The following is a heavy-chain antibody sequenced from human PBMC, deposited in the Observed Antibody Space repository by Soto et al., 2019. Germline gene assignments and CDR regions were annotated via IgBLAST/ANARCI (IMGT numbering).Heavy chain of an antibody. J-gene: IGHJ4*02. D-gene: IGHD1-26*01. CDR1: VFTLSSYA. CDR3: AKDAIPWAWELLGTTFDY. V-gene: IGHV3-23*01. Sequence: GALRRSCAASVFTLSSYAMSWVRQAPGKGLEWVSAISGSGGSAYYADSVKGRFTISRDNSKNTLYLQMNSLRAEDTAVYYCAKDAIPWAWELLGTTFDYWGQGTLVTVSS. CDR2: ISGSGGSA.